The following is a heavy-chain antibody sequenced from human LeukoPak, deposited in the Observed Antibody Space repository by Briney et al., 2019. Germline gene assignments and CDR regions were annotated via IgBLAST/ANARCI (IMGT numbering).Heavy chain of an antibody. CDR1: GYTLTELS. CDR3: ATVSNPYYYYGMDV. V-gene: IGHV1-24*01. CDR2: FDPEGGET. Sequence: ASVKVSCKVSGYTLTELSMHWVRQAPGKGLEWMGGFDPEGGETIYAQKFQGRVTMTEDTSTDTAYMELSSLRSEDTAVYYCATVSNPYYYYGMDVWGQGTTVTVSS. D-gene: IGHD4-11*01. J-gene: IGHJ6*02.